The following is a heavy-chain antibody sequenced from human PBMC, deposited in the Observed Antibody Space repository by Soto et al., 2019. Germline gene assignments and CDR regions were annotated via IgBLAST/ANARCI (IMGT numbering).Heavy chain of an antibody. CDR1: GYTFTSYD. V-gene: IGHV1-8*01. CDR3: ARVEATPSPNWFDP. CDR2: MNPSSGNT. Sequence: QVQLVQSGAELKKPGASVKVSCKASGYTFTSYDINWVRQAAGQGLEWMGWMNPSSGNTGYAQKFQGRVTMTRDTSISTAYMELCNLRSEDTAMYYCARVEATPSPNWFDPWGQGTLVTVSS. J-gene: IGHJ5*02.